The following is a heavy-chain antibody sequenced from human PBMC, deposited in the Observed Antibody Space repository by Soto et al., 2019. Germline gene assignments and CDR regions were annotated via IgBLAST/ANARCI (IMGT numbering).Heavy chain of an antibody. D-gene: IGHD4-4*01. CDR2: ISVSGGST. Sequence: GGSLRLSCAASGFTFSSYAISWVRQAPGKGLEWVSAISVSGGSTYYADSVKGRFTISRDNSKNTLYLQMNSLRAEDTAVYYWAKDSMDSNYPDYWGQGTLVTVSS. J-gene: IGHJ4*02. CDR1: GFTFSSYA. CDR3: AKDSMDSNYPDY. V-gene: IGHV3-23*01.